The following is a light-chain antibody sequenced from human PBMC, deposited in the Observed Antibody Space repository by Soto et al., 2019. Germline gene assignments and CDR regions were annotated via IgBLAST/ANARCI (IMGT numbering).Light chain of an antibody. CDR2: DAS. CDR3: QEYDGAPPIT. V-gene: IGKV3-20*01. CDR1: QSVRSER. Sequence: EILLTQSPDTLSLSPGERAPLSCRASQSVRSERLAWYQQKRGQAPTLLIFDASSRASGTPERFSGSGSGTDFTLTISRLEPEDFAVYYCQEYDGAPPITFGLGTRLEIK. J-gene: IGKJ5*01.